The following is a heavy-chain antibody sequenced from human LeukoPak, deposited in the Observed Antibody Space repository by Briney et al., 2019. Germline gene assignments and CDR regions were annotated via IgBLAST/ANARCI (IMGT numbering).Heavy chain of an antibody. CDR2: INHSGST. CDR3: ARHHSSGYYRDAFDI. CDR1: GGSFSSYY. Sequence: SETLSLTCAVYGGSFSSYYWSWIRQPPGKGLEWIGEINHSGSTNYNPSLKSRVTISVDTSKKQFSLKLSSVTAADTAVYYCARHHSSGYYRDAFDIWGQGTMLTVSS. V-gene: IGHV4-34*01. J-gene: IGHJ3*02. D-gene: IGHD3-22*01.